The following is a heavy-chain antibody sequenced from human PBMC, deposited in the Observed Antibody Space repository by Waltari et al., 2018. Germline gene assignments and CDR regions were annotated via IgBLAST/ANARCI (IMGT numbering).Heavy chain of an antibody. CDR1: GGTFSSYA. J-gene: IGHJ6*02. V-gene: IGHV1-69*08. CDR2: ISPIVGTA. D-gene: IGHD2-8*02. Sequence: QVQLVQSGAEVKKPGSSVKVSCKASGGTFSSYAISWVRQAPGQGLEWMGRISPIVGTANYAQKFQGRVTMTADKSTSTAYMELSSLRSEDTAVYYCASCTGGVCYYGMDVWGQGTTVTVSS. CDR3: ASCTGGVCYYGMDV.